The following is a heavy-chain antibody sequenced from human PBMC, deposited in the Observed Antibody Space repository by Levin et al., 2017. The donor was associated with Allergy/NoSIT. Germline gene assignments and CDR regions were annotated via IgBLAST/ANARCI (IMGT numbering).Heavy chain of an antibody. D-gene: IGHD5-12*01. V-gene: IGHV1-2*02. CDR1: GYTFTGYS. J-gene: IGHJ4*02. Sequence: ASVKVSCKASGYTFTGYSMHWVRQAPGQGLEWMGWIKPASGDTGSAQKFQGRVTLTRDTSISTAYMELNSLRSDDTAVYYCVRDRDASGRDCWGQGTLVTVSS. CDR2: IKPASGDT. CDR3: VRDRDASGRDC.